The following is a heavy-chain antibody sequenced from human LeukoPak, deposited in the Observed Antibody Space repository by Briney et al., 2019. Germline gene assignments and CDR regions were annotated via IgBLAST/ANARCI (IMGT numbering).Heavy chain of an antibody. D-gene: IGHD4-23*01. CDR2: ISGSGGST. V-gene: IGHV3-23*01. CDR1: GFTFTNYN. J-gene: IGHJ4*02. Sequence: PGGSLRLSCAASGFTFTNYNMNWVRQAPGKGLEWVSAISGSGGSTYYADSVKGRFTISRDNSKNTLYLQMNSLRAEDTAVYYCAKATTTVVTTAFDYWGQGTLVTVSS. CDR3: AKATTTVVTTAFDY.